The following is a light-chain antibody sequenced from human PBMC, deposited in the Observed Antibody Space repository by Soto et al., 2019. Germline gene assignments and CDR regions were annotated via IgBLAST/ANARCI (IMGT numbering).Light chain of an antibody. Sequence: EVVLSQSPATLSLSRGERATLSCRASQSVSSYLAWYQQKPGQAPRLLIYDASNRATGIPARFSGSGSGTDFPLPIRSLEPEDFAVYYCPPPSKCIPVTFGAAPNVHIK. J-gene: IGKJ3*01. CDR2: DAS. CDR1: QSVSSY. V-gene: IGKV3-11*01. CDR3: PPPSKCIPVT.